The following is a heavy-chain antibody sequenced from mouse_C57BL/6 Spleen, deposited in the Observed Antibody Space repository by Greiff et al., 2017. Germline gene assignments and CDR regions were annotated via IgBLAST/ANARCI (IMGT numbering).Heavy chain of an antibody. CDR3: ARAGSPFDY. Sequence: QVQLQQPGAELVRPGTSVKLSCKASGYTFTSYWMHWVKQRPGQGLEWIGVIDPSDNYTNYNHTFKGKATLTVDTSSSTAYMQLNSLTSEDSAVYYCARAGSPFDYWGQGTTLTVSS. CDR2: IDPSDNYT. J-gene: IGHJ2*01. CDR1: GYTFTSYW. D-gene: IGHD1-1*01. V-gene: IGHV1-59*01.